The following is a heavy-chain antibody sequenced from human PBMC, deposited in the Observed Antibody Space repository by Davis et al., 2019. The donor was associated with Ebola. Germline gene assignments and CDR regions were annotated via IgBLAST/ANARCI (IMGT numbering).Heavy chain of an antibody. CDR3: ARGWLRAGMDV. J-gene: IGHJ6*04. Sequence: HSQTLSLTCAISGDSVSSGGWNRIRQSPSRGLEWLGRTYYSSKWYNDYAVSVKSRITINPETSKNQFSLQLNSVTPEDTALYYCARGWLRAGMDVWGEGTTVTVSS. CDR1: GDSVSSGG. CDR2: TYYSSKWYN. V-gene: IGHV6-1*01. D-gene: IGHD5-18*01.